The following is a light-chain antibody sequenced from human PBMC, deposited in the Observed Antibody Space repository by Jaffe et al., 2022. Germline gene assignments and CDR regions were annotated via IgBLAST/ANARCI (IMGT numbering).Light chain of an antibody. Sequence: SYELNQPPSVSVSPGQTASITCSGDKLGDKFACWYQQKPGQSPVLVIYQDTKRPSGIPERFSGSNSGNTATLTISGTQAMDEADYYCQAWDSGYVFGTGTKVTVL. CDR3: QAWDSGYV. J-gene: IGLJ1*01. V-gene: IGLV3-1*01. CDR2: QDT. CDR1: KLGDKF.